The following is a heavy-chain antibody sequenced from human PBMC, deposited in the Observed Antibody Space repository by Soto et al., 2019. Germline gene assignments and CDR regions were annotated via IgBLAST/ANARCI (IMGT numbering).Heavy chain of an antibody. Sequence: LSLTWAVYGGSFSGYYWSWIRQPPGKGLEWIGEINHSGSTNYNPSLKSRVTISVDTSKNQFSLKLSSVTAADTAVYYCARGSWCFDYWGQGTLATVSS. CDR2: INHSGST. CDR1: GGSFSGYY. J-gene: IGHJ4*02. D-gene: IGHD2-8*02. V-gene: IGHV4-34*01. CDR3: ARGSWCFDY.